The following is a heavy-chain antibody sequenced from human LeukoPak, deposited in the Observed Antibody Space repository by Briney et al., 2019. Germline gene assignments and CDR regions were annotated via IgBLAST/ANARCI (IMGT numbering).Heavy chain of an antibody. CDR1: GYSISSGYY. CDR3: AREMATTEFDY. Sequence: SETLSLTCTVSGYSISSGYYWGWIRQPPGKGLEWIGSIYHSGSTYYNPSLKSRVTISVDTSKNQFSLKLSSVTAADTAVYYCAREMATTEFDYWGQGTLVTVSS. J-gene: IGHJ4*02. D-gene: IGHD5-24*01. CDR2: IYHSGST. V-gene: IGHV4-38-2*02.